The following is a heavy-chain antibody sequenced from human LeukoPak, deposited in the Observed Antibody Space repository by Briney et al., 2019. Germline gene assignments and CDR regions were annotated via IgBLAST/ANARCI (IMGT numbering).Heavy chain of an antibody. Sequence: ASVKVSCKASGYTFTGYYMHWVRQAPGQGLEWMGWINPNSGGTNYARKFQDRVTMTRDTSINTAYMELSRLRSDDTAVYYCARDHYDSSGWCDFWGQGTLVTVSS. CDR3: ARDHYDSSGWCDF. D-gene: IGHD3-22*01. J-gene: IGHJ4*02. CDR1: GYTFTGYY. CDR2: INPNSGGT. V-gene: IGHV1-2*02.